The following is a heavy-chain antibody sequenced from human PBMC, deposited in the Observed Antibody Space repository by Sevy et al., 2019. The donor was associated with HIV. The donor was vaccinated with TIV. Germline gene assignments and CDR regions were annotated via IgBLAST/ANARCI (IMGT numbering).Heavy chain of an antibody. CDR3: VRDGGSNHLDY. CDR2: IWYDGSNK. D-gene: IGHD1-26*01. V-gene: IGHV3-33*01. CDR1: GFTFSSYG. J-gene: IGHJ4*02. Sequence: GGSLRLSCAASGFTFSSYGMHWVRQAPGKGLEWVAVIWYDGSNKYYADSVKGRFTISRDNSKNTLYLQMNSLRAEDTAVYYCVRDGGSNHLDYWGQGTLVTVSS.